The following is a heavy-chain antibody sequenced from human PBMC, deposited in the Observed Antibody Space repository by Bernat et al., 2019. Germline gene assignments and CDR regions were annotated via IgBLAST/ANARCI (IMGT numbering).Heavy chain of an antibody. Sequence: GGGGGQPGGALRLSCAAAGCTFSSYGMHWVRQAPVKGLEWVAVIWYAGSNTYYADSVKGRFTISRDNSKNTLYLQMNSLRAEDTAVYYCARDQGGAEPFDYWGQGTLVTVSS. D-gene: IGHD1-26*01. J-gene: IGHJ4*02. CDR3: ARDQGGAEPFDY. CDR2: IWYAGSNT. V-gene: IGHV3-33*01. CDR1: GCTFSSYG.